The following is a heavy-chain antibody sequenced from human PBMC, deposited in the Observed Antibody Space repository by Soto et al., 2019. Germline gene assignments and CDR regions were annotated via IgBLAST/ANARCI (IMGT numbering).Heavy chain of an antibody. Sequence: VGSLRLSGAASGFTFGTTDMSWVRQAPGEGLEWVSTIDGSGGITYYADSVKGRFTISRDNSRNTVYLQMNSLRGDDTALYYCVKNSGWFNTWGQGALVTVS. J-gene: IGHJ5*02. CDR2: IDGSGGIT. CDR1: GFTFGTTD. V-gene: IGHV3-23*01. D-gene: IGHD3-10*01. CDR3: VKNSGWFNT.